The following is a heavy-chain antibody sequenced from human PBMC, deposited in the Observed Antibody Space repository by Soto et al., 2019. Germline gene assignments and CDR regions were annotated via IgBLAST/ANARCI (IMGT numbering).Heavy chain of an antibody. CDR1: GGSISSSSYS. D-gene: IGHD2-2*01. V-gene: IGHV4-39*01. Sequence: SETLSLTCSVSGGSISSSSYSWGWIRQQPGKGLEWIETIYYSGSTHYNQSLEGRVAISADTPNNQLSLRLSSVTAADTAVYYFGSQPGHCGSTTCFGYYSVDVWGQGTTVTVSS. CDR3: GSQPGHCGSTTCFGYYSVDV. J-gene: IGHJ6*02. CDR2: IYYSGST.